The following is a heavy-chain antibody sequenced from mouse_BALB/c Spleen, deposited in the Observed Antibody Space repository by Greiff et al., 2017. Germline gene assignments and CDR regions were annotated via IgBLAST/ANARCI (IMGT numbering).Heavy chain of an antibody. Sequence: QVQLQQSGPSLVQPSQSLSITCTASGFSLTSYGVHWVRQSPGKGLEWLGVIWSGGSTDYNAAFMSRLSITKDNSKSQVYLKMNSLQADDTAIYYCAKTGGYDGDFDYWGQGTTVTVSS. CDR1: GFSLTSYG. V-gene: IGHV2-5-1*01. CDR2: IWSGGST. CDR3: AKTGGYDGDFDY. J-gene: IGHJ2*01. D-gene: IGHD2-14*01.